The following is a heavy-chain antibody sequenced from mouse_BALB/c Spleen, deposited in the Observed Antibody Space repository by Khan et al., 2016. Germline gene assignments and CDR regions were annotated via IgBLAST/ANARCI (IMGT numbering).Heavy chain of an antibody. Sequence: VQLQESGPGLVKPSQSLSLTCTVTVYSITSDYAWNWIRQFLGNKLEWMGYISYSGSTSYNPSPKSRISITRDTSKNQFFLQLNSVTTEDIATNYCARSSGYRGFACWGQGTLVTVSA. CDR1: VYSITSDYA. CDR3: ARSSGYRGFAC. CDR2: ISYSGST. J-gene: IGHJ3*01. D-gene: IGHD2-2*01. V-gene: IGHV3-2*02.